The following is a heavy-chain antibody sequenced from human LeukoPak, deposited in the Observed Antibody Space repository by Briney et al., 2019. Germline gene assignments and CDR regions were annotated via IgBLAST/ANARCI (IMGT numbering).Heavy chain of an antibody. V-gene: IGHV3-30*02. CDR3: AKLGYCSGGSCYLLDY. Sequence: GGSLRLSCAASGFTFSSYGMHWVRQAPGKGLEWVAFIRYDGSNKYYADSVKGRFTISRDNSKNTLYLQMNSLRAEDTAVYYCAKLGYCSGGSCYLLDYRGQGTLVTVSS. D-gene: IGHD2-15*01. J-gene: IGHJ4*02. CDR2: IRYDGSNK. CDR1: GFTFSSYG.